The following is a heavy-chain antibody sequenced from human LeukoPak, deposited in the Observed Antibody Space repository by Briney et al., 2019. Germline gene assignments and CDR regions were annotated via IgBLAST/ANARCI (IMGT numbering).Heavy chain of an antibody. CDR3: ARHIEGLRVDY. CDR2: IYYSGST. D-gene: IGHD5-12*01. Sequence: SETLSLTCTVSGGSISSSSYYWGWIRQPPGKGLEWIGSIYYSGSTYYNPSLKSRVTISVDASKNQFSLKLSSVTAADTAVYYCARHIEGLRVDYWGQGTLVTVSS. CDR1: GGSISSSSYY. J-gene: IGHJ4*02. V-gene: IGHV4-39*01.